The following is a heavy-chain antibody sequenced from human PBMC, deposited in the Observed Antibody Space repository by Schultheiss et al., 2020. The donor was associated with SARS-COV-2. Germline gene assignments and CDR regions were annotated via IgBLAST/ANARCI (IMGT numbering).Heavy chain of an antibody. CDR3: ARHRDRLRWFDP. J-gene: IGHJ5*02. D-gene: IGHD4-17*01. Sequence: GSLRLSCTVSGGSISSYYWGWIRQPPGKGLEWIGRIYTSGSTNYNPSLKSRVTMSVDTSKNQFSLKMSSVTAADTAVYYCARHRDRLRWFDPWGQGTLVTVSS. CDR1: GGSISSYY. V-gene: IGHV4-4*07. CDR2: IYTSGST.